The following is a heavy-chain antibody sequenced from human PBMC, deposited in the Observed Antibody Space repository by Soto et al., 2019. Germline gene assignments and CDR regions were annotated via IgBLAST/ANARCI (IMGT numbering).Heavy chain of an antibody. D-gene: IGHD3-22*01. CDR2: IIPIFGIA. J-gene: IGHJ3*02. CDR1: GGTFSSYA. Sequence: QVQLVQSGAEMKKPGSSVKVSCKASGGTFSSYAINWVRQAPGQGLEWMGGIIPIFGIANYAQKFQGRVTVIADESTSTAYMELSSLRSEDTAVYYCARGDSSGLDAFDIWGQGTMVTVSS. V-gene: IGHV1-69*01. CDR3: ARGDSSGLDAFDI.